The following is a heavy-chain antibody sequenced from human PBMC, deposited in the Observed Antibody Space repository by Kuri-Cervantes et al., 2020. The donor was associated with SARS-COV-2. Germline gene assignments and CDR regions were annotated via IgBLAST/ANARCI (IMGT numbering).Heavy chain of an antibody. CDR2: INGDGTIT. D-gene: IGHD6-6*01. CDR3: ARVLAARPWYFDL. V-gene: IGHV3-74*01. J-gene: IGHJ2*01. CDR1: GFTFSSHW. Sequence: LSLTCAASGFTFSSHWMHWVRQAPGKGLVWVSRINGDGTITNYADSLKGLFTISRDNAKNTLYLQMNSLRAEDTAVYYCARVLAARPWYFDLWGRGTLVTVSS.